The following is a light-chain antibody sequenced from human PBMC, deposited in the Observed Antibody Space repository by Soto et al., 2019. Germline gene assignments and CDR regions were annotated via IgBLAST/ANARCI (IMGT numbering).Light chain of an antibody. CDR2: DVS. CDR3: CSYAGSYTFV. V-gene: IGLV2-11*01. CDR1: SSDVGGYIY. J-gene: IGLJ1*01. Sequence: QSALAQPPSASGSPGQSVTISCTGTSSDVGGYIYVSWYQHHPGKAPKLMIYDVSKRPSGVPDRFSGSKSDNTASLTISGLQAEDEADYYCCSYAGSYTFVFGIGTKVTVL.